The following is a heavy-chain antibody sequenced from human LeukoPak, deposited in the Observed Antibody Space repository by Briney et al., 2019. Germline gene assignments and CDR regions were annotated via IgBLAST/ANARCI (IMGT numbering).Heavy chain of an antibody. CDR2: IYYSGST. V-gene: IGHV4-39*07. CDR3: ARVNYYYYYMDV. J-gene: IGHJ6*03. CDR1: RGSISSSSYY. Sequence: SESLSLTCTVSRGSISSSSYYWGCIRQPPGNGLEWIGSIYYSGSTYYNPSMKRRVTISVDTSKNQFSLKLSSVTAADTAVYYCARVNYYYYYMDVWGKGTTVTVSS.